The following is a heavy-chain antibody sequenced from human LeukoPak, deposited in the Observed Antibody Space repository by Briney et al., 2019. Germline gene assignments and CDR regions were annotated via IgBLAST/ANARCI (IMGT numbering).Heavy chain of an antibody. V-gene: IGHV1-46*01. J-gene: IGHJ4*02. D-gene: IGHD2-21*01. CDR2: INPSGGST. CDR3: ARDLSYYLFDY. CDR1: GYTFTSYY. Sequence: GASVKVSCKASGYTFTSYYMHWVRQAPGQGLEWMGIINPSGGSTSYAQKFQGRVAMTRDMSTSTVYMELSSLRSEDTAVYYCARDLSYYLFDYWGQGTLVTVSS.